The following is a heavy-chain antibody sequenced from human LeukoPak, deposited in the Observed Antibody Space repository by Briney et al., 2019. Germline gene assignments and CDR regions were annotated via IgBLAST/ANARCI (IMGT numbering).Heavy chain of an antibody. CDR3: TRYKYGSYYGSYYFDH. V-gene: IGHV3-15*01. Sequence: GGSLRLSCAAAGFTFSNAWMSWVRQAPGKGLEWVGRIKSKSDGGTIDYAAPVKGRFTISRDDSKNTVYLQLNSLKTEDTGMYYCTRYKYGSYYGSYYFDHWGQGTLVTVSP. CDR2: IKSKSDGGTI. J-gene: IGHJ4*02. CDR1: GFTFSNAW. D-gene: IGHD3-10*01.